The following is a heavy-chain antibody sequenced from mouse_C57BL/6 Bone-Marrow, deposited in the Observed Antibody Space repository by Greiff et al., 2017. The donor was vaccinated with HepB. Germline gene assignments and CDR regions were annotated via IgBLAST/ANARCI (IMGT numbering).Heavy chain of an antibody. J-gene: IGHJ2*01. CDR2: IDPSDSYT. CDR1: GYTFTSYW. Sequence: VQLQQPGAELVMPGASVKLSCKASGYTFTSYWMHWVKQRPGQGLEWIGEIDPSDSYTNYNQKFKGKSTLTVDKSSSTAYMQLSSLTSEDSAVYYWAGEMITTGGYYFDYCGQGTTLTVSS. V-gene: IGHV1-69*01. CDR3: AGEMITTGGYYFDY. D-gene: IGHD2-4*01.